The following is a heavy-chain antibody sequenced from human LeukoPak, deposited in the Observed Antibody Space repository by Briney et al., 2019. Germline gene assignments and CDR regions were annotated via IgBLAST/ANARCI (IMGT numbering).Heavy chain of an antibody. CDR1: GGSISSGGYY. CDR3: AREAPNLVSQPSIIDY. Sequence: TLSLTCTVSGGSISSGGYYWSWIRQHPGKGLEWIGYIYYSGSTYYNPSLKSRVTISVDTSKNQFSLKLSSVTAADTAVYYCAREAPNLVSQPSIIDYWGQGTLVTVSS. V-gene: IGHV4-31*03. D-gene: IGHD6-6*01. CDR2: IYYSGST. J-gene: IGHJ4*02.